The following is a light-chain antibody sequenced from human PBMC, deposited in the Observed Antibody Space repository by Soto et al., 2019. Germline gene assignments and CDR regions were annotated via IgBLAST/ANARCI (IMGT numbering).Light chain of an antibody. V-gene: IGLV1-44*01. Sequence: QPVLTQPPSTSETPGQRVTISCSGGSSNIGTNTVNWYQHLPGTAPKLLIYRNHQRPSGVPDRFSGSKSGTSASLAISGLQSEDEADYYCAAWDDSLNGVVFGGGTKLTVL. CDR2: RNH. CDR1: SSNIGTNT. J-gene: IGLJ2*01. CDR3: AAWDDSLNGVV.